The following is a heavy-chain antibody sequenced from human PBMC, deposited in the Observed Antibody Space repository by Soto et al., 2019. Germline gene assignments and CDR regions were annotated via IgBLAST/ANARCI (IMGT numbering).Heavy chain of an antibody. CDR3: ARKRITIFGVATYGMDV. CDR1: GFTFSSYS. CDR2: ISSSSSYI. J-gene: IGHJ6*02. Sequence: PGGSLRLSCSASGFTFSSYSMNWLRQAPGKGLEWVSSISSSSSYIYYADSVKGRFTISRDNAKNSLYLQMNSLRAEDTAVYYCARKRITIFGVATYGMDVWGQGTTVTVSS. D-gene: IGHD3-3*01. V-gene: IGHV3-21*01.